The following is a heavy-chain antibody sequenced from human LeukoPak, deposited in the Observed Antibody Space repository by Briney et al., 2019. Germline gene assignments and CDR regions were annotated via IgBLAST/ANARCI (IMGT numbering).Heavy chain of an antibody. V-gene: IGHV3-30*03. CDR1: GFTFSSYG. Sequence: GGSLRLSCAASGFTFSSYGMHWVRQAPGKGLEWVAVISYDGSNKYYADSVKGRFTISRDNSKNTLYLQMNSLRAEDTAVYYCARAGRLGIGEDCWGQGTLVTVSS. J-gene: IGHJ4*02. CDR3: ARAGRLGIGEDC. CDR2: ISYDGSNK. D-gene: IGHD7-27*01.